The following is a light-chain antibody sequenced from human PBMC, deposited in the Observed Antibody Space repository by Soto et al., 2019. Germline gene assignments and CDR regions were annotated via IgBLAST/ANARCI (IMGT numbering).Light chain of an antibody. V-gene: IGKV3-20*01. CDR2: GAS. CDR1: QSVSSTY. Sequence: VLTQSPGTLSLSPGERATLSCRASQSVSSTYLAWYQQKPGQAPRLLMYGASNRATGIPDRFRGSGSGTDFTLTISRLEPEDFAVYYCQQYGESPPWTLGQGTKVDIK. J-gene: IGKJ1*01. CDR3: QQYGESPPWT.